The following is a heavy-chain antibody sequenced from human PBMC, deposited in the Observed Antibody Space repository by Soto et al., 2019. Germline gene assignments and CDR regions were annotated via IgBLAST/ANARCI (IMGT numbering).Heavy chain of an antibody. J-gene: IGHJ4*02. Sequence: QVQLVESGGGVVQPGRSLRLSCAASGFTFSSYAMHWVRQAPGKGLEWVAVISYDGSNKYYADSVKGRFTISRDNSKNTLYLQMNSLRAEDTAVYYCARGEGGGVGAANWGQGTLVTVSS. CDR1: GFTFSSYA. CDR2: ISYDGSNK. V-gene: IGHV3-30-3*01. CDR3: ARGEGGGVGAAN. D-gene: IGHD1-26*01.